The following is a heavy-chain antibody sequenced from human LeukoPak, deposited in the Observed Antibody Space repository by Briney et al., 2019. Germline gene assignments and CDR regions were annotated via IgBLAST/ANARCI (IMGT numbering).Heavy chain of an antibody. D-gene: IGHD2-15*01. V-gene: IGHV3-7*02. CDR3: TRVGSGGYYFDY. CDR1: GFSFNIHW. CDR2: IKPDGSEK. Sequence: PGGSLRLSCAASGFSFNIHWMSWVRQAPGKGLEWVASIKPDGSEKYYVDSVKGRFTISRDNAKNSVYLQMNSLRAGDTAVYYCTRVGSGGYYFDYWGQGTLVTVSS. J-gene: IGHJ4*02.